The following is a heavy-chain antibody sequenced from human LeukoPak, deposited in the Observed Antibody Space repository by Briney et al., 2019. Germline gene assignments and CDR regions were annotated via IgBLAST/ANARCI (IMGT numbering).Heavy chain of an antibody. Sequence: GASVKVSCKASGYTFTSYDINWVRQATGQGLEWMGWMNPNSGNTGYAQKFQGRVTITRNTSISTAYMELRSLRSENTAVYYCARENSGSYFRLDYWGQGTLVTVSS. V-gene: IGHV1-8*03. J-gene: IGHJ4*02. CDR3: ARENSGSYFRLDY. D-gene: IGHD1-26*01. CDR2: MNPNSGNT. CDR1: GYTFTSYD.